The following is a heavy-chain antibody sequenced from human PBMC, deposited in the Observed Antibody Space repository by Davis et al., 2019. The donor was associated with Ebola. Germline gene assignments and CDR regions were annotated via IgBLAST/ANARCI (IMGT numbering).Heavy chain of an antibody. V-gene: IGHV3-30*18. CDR3: AKVPSLYGSGWFDP. CDR2: ISYDGSNK. Sequence: GGSLRLSCAASGFTFSSYGMHWVRQAPGKGLEWVAVISYDGSNKYYADSVKGRFTISRDNSKNTLYLQMNSLRAEDTAVYYCAKVPSLYGSGWFDPWGQGTLVTVSS. J-gene: IGHJ5*02. CDR1: GFTFSSYG. D-gene: IGHD3-10*01.